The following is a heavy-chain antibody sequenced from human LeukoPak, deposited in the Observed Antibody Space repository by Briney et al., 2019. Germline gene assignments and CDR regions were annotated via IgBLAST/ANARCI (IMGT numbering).Heavy chain of an antibody. CDR3: ARSPLAGEMAP. CDR2: IYYSGST. CDR1: GGSISSGGYY. J-gene: IGHJ5*02. V-gene: IGHV4-31*03. Sequence: SETLSLTCTVSGGSISSGGYYWSWIRQHPGKGLEWIGYIYYSGSTYYNPSLKSRVTISVDTSKNQFSLKLSSVTAADTAVYYCARSPLAGEMAPWGQGTLVTVSS. D-gene: IGHD1-26*01.